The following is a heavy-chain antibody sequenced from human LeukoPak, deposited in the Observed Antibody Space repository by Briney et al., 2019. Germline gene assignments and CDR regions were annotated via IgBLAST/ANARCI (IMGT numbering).Heavy chain of an antibody. CDR2: IYYSGST. CDR1: GGSFSSYY. CDR3: ARGGPSYYYYYYMDV. J-gene: IGHJ6*03. Sequence: SETLSLTCAVYGGSFSSYYWSWIRQPPGKGLEWIGYIYYSGSTNYNPSLKSRVTISVDTSKNQFSLKLSSVTAADTAVYYCARGGPSYYYYYYMDVWGKGTTVTVSS. V-gene: IGHV4-59*01.